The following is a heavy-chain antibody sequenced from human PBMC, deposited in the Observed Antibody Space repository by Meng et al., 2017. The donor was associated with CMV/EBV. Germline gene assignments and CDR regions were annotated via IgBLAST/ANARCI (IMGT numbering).Heavy chain of an antibody. CDR3: ARVPGTTRRYFDY. Sequence: KASGGTVSTYAISWVRQAPGQGLEWMGGIIPILGIANYAQKFQGRVTITADKSTSTAYMELSSLRSEDTAVYYCARVPGTTRRYFDYWGQGTLVTVSS. D-gene: IGHD1-26*01. CDR2: IIPILGIA. J-gene: IGHJ4*02. V-gene: IGHV1-69*10. CDR1: GGTVSTYA.